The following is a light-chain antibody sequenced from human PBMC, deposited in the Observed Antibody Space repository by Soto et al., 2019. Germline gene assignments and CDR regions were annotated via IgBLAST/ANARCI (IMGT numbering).Light chain of an antibody. J-gene: IGKJ4*01. V-gene: IGKV4-1*01. Sequence: DIVMTQSPDFLAVSLGERATISCKSSHSIIHSSNNKNYLSWYQQKPGQPPKLLIYWASIRDSGVTERFSGSGSGTDFTLSISSLQAEDVAIYYCQQFHSNPPTFVGGTKVEIK. CDR2: WAS. CDR3: QQFHSNPPT. CDR1: HSIIHSSNNKNY.